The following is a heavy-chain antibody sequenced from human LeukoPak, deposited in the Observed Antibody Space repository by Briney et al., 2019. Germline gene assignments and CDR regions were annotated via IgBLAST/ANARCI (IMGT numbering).Heavy chain of an antibody. J-gene: IGHJ6*03. CDR1: GGSISSSSYY. CDR3: ASMQSPPQYAPSNYHYYYYMDV. D-gene: IGHD2-2*01. V-gene: IGHV4-39*01. CDR2: IYYSGST. Sequence: SETLSLTCTVSGGSISSSSYYWGWIRQPPGKGLEWIGSIYYSGSTYYNPSLKSRVTISVDTSKNQFSLKLSSVTAADTAVYYCASMQSPPQYAPSNYHYYYYMDVWGKGTTVTVSS.